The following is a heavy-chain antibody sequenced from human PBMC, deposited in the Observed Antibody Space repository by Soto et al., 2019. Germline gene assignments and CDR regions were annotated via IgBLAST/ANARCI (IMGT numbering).Heavy chain of an antibody. D-gene: IGHD3-9*01. V-gene: IGHV1-18*01. CDR3: ARDAPYYDILTGYSGPYYYGMDV. CDR2: ISAYNGNT. CDR1: GYTFTSYG. Sequence: ASVKVSCKASGYTFTSYGISWVRQAPGQGLEWMGWISAYNGNTNYAQKLQGRVTMTTDTSTSTAHMELRSLRSDDTAVYYCARDAPYYDILTGYSGPYYYGMDVWGQGTTVTVSS. J-gene: IGHJ6*02.